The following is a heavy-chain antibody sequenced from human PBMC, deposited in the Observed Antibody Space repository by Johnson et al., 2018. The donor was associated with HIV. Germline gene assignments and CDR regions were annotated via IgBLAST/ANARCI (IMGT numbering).Heavy chain of an antibody. D-gene: IGHD7-27*01. Sequence: QVQLVESGGGVVQPGRSLRLSCAASGFIFSSYAMHWVRQAPGKGLEWVAGISYDGSNKYYGDSVKGRFTISRDTSKNTLPLQMNSLRAEDTAFYYCSRTRELGVALGDAFDIWGQGTMVTVSS. CDR2: ISYDGSNK. CDR3: SRTRELGVALGDAFDI. CDR1: GFIFSSYA. V-gene: IGHV3-30*04. J-gene: IGHJ3*02.